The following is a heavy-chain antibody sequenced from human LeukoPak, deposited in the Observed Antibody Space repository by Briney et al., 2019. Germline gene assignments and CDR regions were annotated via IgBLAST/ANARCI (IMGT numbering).Heavy chain of an antibody. Sequence: GASVKVSCKASGGTFSSYAISWVRQAPGQGLEWMGGIIPIFGTANYAQKFQGRVTITTDESTSTAYMELSSLRSEDTAVYYCAGFSSIAARPDYWGQGTLVTVSS. CDR3: AGFSSIAARPDY. CDR2: IIPIFGTA. J-gene: IGHJ4*02. D-gene: IGHD6-6*01. CDR1: GGTFSSYA. V-gene: IGHV1-69*05.